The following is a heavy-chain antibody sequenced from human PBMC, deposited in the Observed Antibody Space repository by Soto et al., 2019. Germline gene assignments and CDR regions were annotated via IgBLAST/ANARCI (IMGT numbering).Heavy chain of an antibody. D-gene: IGHD3-22*01. CDR1: GGSISSTTYY. J-gene: IGHJ4*02. Sequence: QLQLQESGPGLVKPSETLSLTCTVSGGSISSTTYYWGWIRQPPGKGLEWIGCIYYSGSTYYNPSLKSRVTISVDTSKNQFSLNLSSVTAADTALYYCARHALRVYFDSSADYWGQGTLVTVSS. CDR3: ARHALRVYFDSSADY. V-gene: IGHV4-39*01. CDR2: IYYSGST.